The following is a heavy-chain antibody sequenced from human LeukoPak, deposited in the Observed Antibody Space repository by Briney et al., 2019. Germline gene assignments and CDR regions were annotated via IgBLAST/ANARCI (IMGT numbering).Heavy chain of an antibody. Sequence: ASVKVSCKASGYTFTGYYMHWVRQAPGQGLEWMGWINPNSGGTNYAQKFQGRVTMTRDTSISTAYMEPSRLRSDDTAVYYCARGLKSGYCYDSSGYYSGSFDYWGQGTLVTVSS. D-gene: IGHD3-22*01. V-gene: IGHV1-2*02. J-gene: IGHJ4*02. CDR2: INPNSGGT. CDR1: GYTFTGYY. CDR3: ARGLKSGYCYDSSGYYSGSFDY.